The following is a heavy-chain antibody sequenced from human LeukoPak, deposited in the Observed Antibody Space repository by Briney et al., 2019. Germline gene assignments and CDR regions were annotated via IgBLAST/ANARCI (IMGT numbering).Heavy chain of an antibody. CDR2: ISGSGGST. CDR1: GFTFSSYA. D-gene: IGHD3-10*01. J-gene: IGHJ4*02. CDR3: AKRMVRGVIITPFDY. Sequence: GGSLRLSCAASGFTFSSYAMSWVRQAPGKGLEWVSAISGSGGSTYYADSVKGRFTISRDNSKNTLYLQMNSLRAEDTAVYYCAKRMVRGVIITPFDYWGQGTLVTVSS. V-gene: IGHV3-23*01.